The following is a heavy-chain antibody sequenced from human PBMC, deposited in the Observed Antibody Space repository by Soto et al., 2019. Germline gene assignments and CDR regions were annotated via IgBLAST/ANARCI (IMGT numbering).Heavy chain of an antibody. D-gene: IGHD2-15*01. CDR1: GGSISNYY. CDR3: AGESLGYCSGGSCYWSDY. V-gene: IGHV4-59*01. Sequence: QVQLQESGPGLVKPSETLSLTCTVSGGSISNYYWRWIRQPPGKGLEWIGYIYYSGTTIYNPSLKSRVTISADTSKNQFSLKLSSVTAADTAVYYCAGESLGYCSGGSCYWSDYWGQGTLVTVSS. J-gene: IGHJ4*02. CDR2: IYYSGTT.